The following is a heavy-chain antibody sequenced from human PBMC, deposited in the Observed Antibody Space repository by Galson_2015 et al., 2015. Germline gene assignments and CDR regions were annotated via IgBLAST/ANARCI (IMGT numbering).Heavy chain of an antibody. D-gene: IGHD1/OR15-1a*01. CDR3: TRDEYGQPVGQPYFDS. CDR2: IRNKADNYAT. J-gene: IGHJ4*02. Sequence: SLRLSCAASGFTFSGSAMHWVRQASGKGLEWVGRIRNKADNYATAYAASVKGRFTISRDDSKNTAYLQMNSLKNEGTAVYYCTRDEYGQPVGQPYFDSWGQGPLVTVS. CDR1: GFTFSGSA. V-gene: IGHV3-73*01.